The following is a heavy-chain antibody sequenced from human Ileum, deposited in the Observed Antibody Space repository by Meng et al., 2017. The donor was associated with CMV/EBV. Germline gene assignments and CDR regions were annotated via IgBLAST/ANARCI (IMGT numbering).Heavy chain of an antibody. D-gene: IGHD3-10*01. CDR1: GFTFSSYA. CDR2: ISHSGIT. J-gene: IGHJ4*02. Sequence: ESLKISCAASGFTFSSYAMSWVRQPPGKGLEWIGEISHSGITKYNPSLKSRVTISGDVFKNQFSLKLTSVTAADTAVYYCAKGGAYNRDYWGQGTLVTVSS. V-gene: IGHV4-34*01. CDR3: AKGGAYNRDY.